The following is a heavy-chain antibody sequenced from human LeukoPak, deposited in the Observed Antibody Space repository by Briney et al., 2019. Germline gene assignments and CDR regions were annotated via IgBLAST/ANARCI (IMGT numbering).Heavy chain of an antibody. Sequence: GGSLRLSCAASGFTFSSDWMSWVRQAPGKGLEWVANIKQDGSDKYYVDSVKGRFTISRDNAKNSLYLQMNSLRAEDTAVYYCARGGYTYGVRPFWDQGTLVTVSS. CDR3: ARGGYTYGVRPF. V-gene: IGHV3-7*01. CDR2: IKQDGSDK. CDR1: GFTFSSDW. J-gene: IGHJ4*02. D-gene: IGHD5-18*01.